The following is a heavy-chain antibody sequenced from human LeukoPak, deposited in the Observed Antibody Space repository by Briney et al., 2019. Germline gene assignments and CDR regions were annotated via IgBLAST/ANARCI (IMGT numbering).Heavy chain of an antibody. Sequence: GASVKVSCKASGYTFTGYYMHWVRQAPGQGLEWMGWINPNSGGTNYAQKFQGRVTMTRDTSISTAYMELSRLRSDDTAVFYCARKSRDGYNLFDSWGQGTLVTVSS. CDR1: GYTFTGYY. V-gene: IGHV1-2*02. CDR3: ARKSRDGYNLFDS. CDR2: INPNSGGT. J-gene: IGHJ4*02. D-gene: IGHD5-24*01.